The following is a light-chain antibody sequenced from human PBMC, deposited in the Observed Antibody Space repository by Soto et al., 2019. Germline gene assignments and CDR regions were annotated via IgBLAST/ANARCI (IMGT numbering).Light chain of an antibody. Sequence: AIQMTQSPSSLSASVGDRVTITCRASQGISNDLGWYQQKPGTAPKLLIYAASNLQSGVPSRFSARGSGTDFTLTISTLQPEDFATYYCLQDYRYPRTFGQGTKLEMK. CDR1: QGISND. CDR3: LQDYRYPRT. CDR2: AAS. V-gene: IGKV1-6*01. J-gene: IGKJ2*01.